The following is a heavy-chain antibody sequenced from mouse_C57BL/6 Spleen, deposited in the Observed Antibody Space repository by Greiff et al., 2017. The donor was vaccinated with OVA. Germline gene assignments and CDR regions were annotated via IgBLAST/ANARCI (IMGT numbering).Heavy chain of an antibody. CDR1: GFTFSGYA. D-gene: IGHD2-2*01. Sequence: EVQLVESGGGLVKPGGSLKLSCAASGFTFSGYAMTWVRQTPEKGLEWVGSIRDGGSCNKYQDNVKDRVTFTSDKAKNNRYLQLSHLTSEDTAMYYCARDPHHCDGYDGDLDYWGKGTTVTVSS. J-gene: IGHJ1*03. CDR3: ARDPHHCDGYDGDLDY. V-gene: IGHV5-4*01. CDR2: IRDGGSCN.